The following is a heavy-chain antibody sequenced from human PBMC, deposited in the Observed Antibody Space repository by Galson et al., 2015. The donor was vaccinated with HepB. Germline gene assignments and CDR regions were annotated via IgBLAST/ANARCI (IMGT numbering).Heavy chain of an antibody. D-gene: IGHD2-15*01. CDR2: IIPIFGTA. CDR1: GGTFSSYA. J-gene: IGHJ6*02. V-gene: IGHV1-69*13. CDR3: ARLGICSGGSCYSESGMDV. Sequence: SVKVSCKASGGTFSSYAISWVRQAPGQGLEWMGGIIPIFGTANYAQKFQGRVTITADESTSTAYMELSSLRSEDTAVYYCARLGICSGGSCYSESGMDVWGQGTTVTVSS.